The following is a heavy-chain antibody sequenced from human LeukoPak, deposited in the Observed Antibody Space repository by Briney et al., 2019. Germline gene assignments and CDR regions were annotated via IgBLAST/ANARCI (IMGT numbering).Heavy chain of an antibody. CDR1: GGSISSGDYY. CDR2: IYYSGST. V-gene: IGHV4-30-4*01. CDR3: ASGSLVVVPAAMSY. Sequence: SQTLSLTCTVSGGSISSGDYYWSWIRQPPGKGLEWIGYIYYSGSTYYNPSLKSRVTISVDTSKNQFSLKLSSVTAADTAVYYCASGSLVVVPAAMSYWGQGTLVTVSS. J-gene: IGHJ4*02. D-gene: IGHD2-2*01.